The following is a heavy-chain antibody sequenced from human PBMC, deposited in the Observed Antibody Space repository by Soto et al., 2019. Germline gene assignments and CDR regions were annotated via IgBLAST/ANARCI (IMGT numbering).Heavy chain of an antibody. CDR3: VRDLDGSGSYYTDY. CDR2: IRVHKGNT. V-gene: IGHV1-18*01. J-gene: IGHJ4*02. Sequence: ASVKVSCKASGYNFINYGITWVRQAPGQGLEWMGWIRVHKGNTNYAQKFQGRVTMSTDTSTSTAYMELRSLRPDDTAVYYCVRDLDGSGSYYTDYWGPGTLATVSS. CDR1: GYNFINYG. D-gene: IGHD3-10*01.